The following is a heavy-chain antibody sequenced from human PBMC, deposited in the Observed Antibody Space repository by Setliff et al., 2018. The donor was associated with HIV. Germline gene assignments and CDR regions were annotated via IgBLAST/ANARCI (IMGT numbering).Heavy chain of an antibody. CDR1: GGTFSNYA. CDR2: VIPIFDKT. Sequence: KFSCKSSGGTFSNYAFSWVRQAPAQGLEWMGGVIPIFDKTTYAQKFQGRVTITADEATNTVFMELSNLRSDDTAVYYCARDRPHQHYFELYSFYYMELWGKGTTVTVSS. D-gene: IGHD3-10*01. CDR3: ARDRPHQHYFELYSFYYMEL. J-gene: IGHJ6*03. V-gene: IGHV1-69*01.